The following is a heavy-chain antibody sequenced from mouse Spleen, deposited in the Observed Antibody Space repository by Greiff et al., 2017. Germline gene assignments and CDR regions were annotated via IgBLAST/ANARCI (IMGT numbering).Heavy chain of an antibody. D-gene: IGHD1-1*01. CDR3: ARDYYYGSFYAMDY. CDR2: ISSGSSTI. CDR1: GFTFSDYG. J-gene: IGHJ4*01. Sequence: EVQLVESGGGLVKPGGSLKLSCAASGFTFSDYGMHWVRQAPEKGLEWVAYISSGSSTIYYADTVKGRFTISRDNAKNTLFLQMTSLRSEDTAMYYCARDYYYGSFYAMDYWGQGTSVTVSS. V-gene: IGHV5-17*01.